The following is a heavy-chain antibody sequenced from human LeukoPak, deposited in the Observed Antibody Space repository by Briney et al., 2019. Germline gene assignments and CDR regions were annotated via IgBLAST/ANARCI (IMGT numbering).Heavy chain of an antibody. CDR1: GFTFSTYG. CDR2: MDTFGGI. Sequence: GGSLRLSCAASGFTFSTYGMTWVRQAPGKGLEWVSLMDTFGGIYYRDSVKGRFTISRDISKNTLYLQMNTLSAEDTAVYYCAGGSYYGSGGRPGYFDHWGQGILVTVSS. V-gene: IGHV3-53*01. CDR3: AGGSYYGSGGRPGYFDH. J-gene: IGHJ4*02. D-gene: IGHD3-10*01.